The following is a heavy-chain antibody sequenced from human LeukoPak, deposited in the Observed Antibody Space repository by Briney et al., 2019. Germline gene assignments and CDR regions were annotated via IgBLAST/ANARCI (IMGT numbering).Heavy chain of an antibody. CDR3: ARDGSLAADLDY. CDR1: GFTFSSYW. Sequence: GGSLRLSCAASGFTFSSYWMHWVRQAPGKGLVWVSRINSDGSSTSYADSVKGRFTISRDNAKNTLYLQMNSLRPEDTAVYYCARDGSLAADLDYWGQGTLVTVSS. D-gene: IGHD6-25*01. V-gene: IGHV3-74*01. CDR2: INSDGSST. J-gene: IGHJ4*02.